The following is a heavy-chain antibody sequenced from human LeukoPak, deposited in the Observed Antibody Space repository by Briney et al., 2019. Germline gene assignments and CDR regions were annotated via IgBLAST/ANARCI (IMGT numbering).Heavy chain of an antibody. D-gene: IGHD6-13*01. V-gene: IGHV7-4-1*02. J-gene: IGHJ4*02. CDR2: INTNTGNP. CDR1: GGTFSSYA. Sequence: ASVKASCKASGGTFSSYAISWVRQAPGQGLEWMGWINTNTGNPTYAQGFTGRFVFSLDISVSTAYLQISSLKAEDTVVYYCAGVTPRKAAAGLYYFDYWGQGTLVTVSS. CDR3: AGVTPRKAAAGLYYFDY.